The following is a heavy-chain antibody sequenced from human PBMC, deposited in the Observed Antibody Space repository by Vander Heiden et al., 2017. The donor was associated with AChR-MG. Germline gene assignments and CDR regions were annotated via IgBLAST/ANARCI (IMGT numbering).Heavy chain of an antibody. CDR3: AREWQGVLDP. CDR2: INTNTGNP. J-gene: IGHJ5*02. Sequence: QVQLVQSGSELKKTGASVRVSCKASGYIFTSHGMNWVRQAPGQGLEWMGRINTNTGNPTYAQGFRGRFVFSLDTSVTTAYLQIDSLKAEDTAVYYCAREWQGVLDPWGQGTLVTVSS. D-gene: IGHD5-12*01. V-gene: IGHV7-4-1*01. CDR1: GYIFTSHG.